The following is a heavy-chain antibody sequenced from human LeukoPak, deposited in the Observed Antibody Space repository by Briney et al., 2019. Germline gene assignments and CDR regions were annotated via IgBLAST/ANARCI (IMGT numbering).Heavy chain of an antibody. CDR1: GGTFSSYT. D-gene: IGHD3-9*01. V-gene: IGHV1-69*02. CDR3: ATGLRYFDWLHPRSNPDY. Sequence: GASVKVSCKASGGTFSSYTISWVRQAPGQGLEWMGRIIPILGIADYAQKFQGRVTITADKSTSTAYMELSSLRSEDTAVYYCATGLRYFDWLHPRSNPDYWGQGTLVTVSS. CDR2: IIPILGIA. J-gene: IGHJ4*02.